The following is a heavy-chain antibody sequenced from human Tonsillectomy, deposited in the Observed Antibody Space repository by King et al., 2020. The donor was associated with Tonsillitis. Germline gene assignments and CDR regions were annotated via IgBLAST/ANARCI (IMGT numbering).Heavy chain of an antibody. CDR2: ISAYNGNT. CDR1: GYTFSTYS. CDR3: ARDGLSQLLYHYDDLDI. V-gene: IGHV1-18*01. Sequence: QLVQSGAEVKKPGASVKVSCKASGYTFSTYSISWVRQAPGQGLECMGWISAYNGNTKYAHNLQGRVTMTTETSTSTAYMELRSLRSDDTAVYYCARDGLSQLLYHYDDLDIWGQGKMVTVSS. J-gene: IGHJ3*02. D-gene: IGHD2-2*02.